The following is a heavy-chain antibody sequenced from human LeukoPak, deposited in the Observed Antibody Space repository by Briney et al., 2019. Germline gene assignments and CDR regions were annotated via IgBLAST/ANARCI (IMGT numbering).Heavy chain of an antibody. D-gene: IGHD7-27*01. V-gene: IGHV3-74*01. CDR3: VRLTGAEFDY. J-gene: IGHJ4*02. CDR2: INSHGSST. CDR1: GFNFSSYW. Sequence: SGGSLRLSCAASGFNFSSYWLHWVRQVPGKGLVWVSGINSHGSSTSYADSVKGRFTISRDNAKNTLHLQMNSLRAEDAAVYYCVRLTGAEFDYWGQGTLVTVSS.